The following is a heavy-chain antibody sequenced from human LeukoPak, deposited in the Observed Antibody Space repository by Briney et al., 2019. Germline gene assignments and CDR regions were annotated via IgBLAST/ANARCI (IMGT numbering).Heavy chain of an antibody. CDR2: IYPSDSDT. J-gene: IGHJ4*02. CDR1: EYSFATYW. CDR3: ARLPQGMVGATGFDN. Sequence: GESLKISCQGSEYSFATYWIAWLRQMPGKGLEWMGIIYPSDSDTRYSPSFQGQVTISADKSIKTAYLQWSSLKVSDTAMYYCARLPQGMVGATGFDNRGQGTLVTVSS. V-gene: IGHV5-51*01. D-gene: IGHD1-26*01.